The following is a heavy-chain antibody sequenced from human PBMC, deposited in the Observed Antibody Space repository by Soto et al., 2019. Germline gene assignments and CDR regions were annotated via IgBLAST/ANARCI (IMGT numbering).Heavy chain of an antibody. Sequence: EVQLLESGGGLVQPGGSLRLSCAASGFSFSSHSMAWVRQGPGKGLESVSGISGSGSDAFYADSVRGRFTISRDNSKNTLYLQMNRLSGGGTADYFCAKAKGQQLVRGSGMDVWGQGTTVTVSS. V-gene: IGHV3-23*01. D-gene: IGHD6-13*01. CDR3: AKAKGQQLVRGSGMDV. J-gene: IGHJ6*01. CDR2: ISGSGSDA. CDR1: GFSFSSHS.